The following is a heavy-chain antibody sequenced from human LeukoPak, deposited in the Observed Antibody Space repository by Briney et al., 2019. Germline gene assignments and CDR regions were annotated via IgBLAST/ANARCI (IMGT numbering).Heavy chain of an antibody. CDR3: VTEVNNHGDFFAY. CDR1: GFTYDRYG. D-gene: IGHD2-8*01. Sequence: GGTLRLSCAASGFTYDRYGTACVPQTPGRGLEWVSTISSDGRNTHYADSVRGRFTISRDDSKNTLSLQVSSLSAEDTAIYYCVTEVNNHGDFFAYWAQGIQVSVS. J-gene: IGHJ4*02. CDR2: ISSDGRNT. V-gene: IGHV3-23*01.